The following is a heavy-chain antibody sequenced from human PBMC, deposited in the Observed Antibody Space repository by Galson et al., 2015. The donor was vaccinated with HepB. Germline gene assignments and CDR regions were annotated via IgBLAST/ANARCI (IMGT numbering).Heavy chain of an antibody. CDR3: ARDRRGGYGDYSVGFDY. Sequence: SLRLSCAASGFTFSSYAMHWVRQAPGKGLEWVAVISYDGSNKYYADSVKGRFTISRDNSKNTLYLQMNSLRAEDTAVYYCARDRRGGYGDYSVGFDYWGQGTLVTVSS. J-gene: IGHJ4*02. D-gene: IGHD4-17*01. V-gene: IGHV3-30-3*01. CDR1: GFTFSSYA. CDR2: ISYDGSNK.